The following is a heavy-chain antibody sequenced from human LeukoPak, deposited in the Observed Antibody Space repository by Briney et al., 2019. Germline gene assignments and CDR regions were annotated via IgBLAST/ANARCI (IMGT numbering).Heavy chain of an antibody. V-gene: IGHV3-48*04. CDR2: ISSNISTI. CDR3: ARDRGIVWEYYFDY. Sequence: PGGSLRLSCAASGFTFSSYSMNWVRQAPGKGLEWVSYISSNISTIYYADSVKGRFTISRDNAKNSLYLQMNSLRAEDTAVYYCARDRGIVWEYYFDYWGQGTLVTVSS. CDR1: GFTFSSYS. D-gene: IGHD3-16*01. J-gene: IGHJ4*02.